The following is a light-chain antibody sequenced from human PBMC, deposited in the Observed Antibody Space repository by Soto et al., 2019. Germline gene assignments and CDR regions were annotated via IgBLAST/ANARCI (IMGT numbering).Light chain of an antibody. CDR2: DVS. CDR3: CSYAGTSLWV. CDR1: SSDVGGYNY. J-gene: IGLJ3*02. Sequence: QAVVTQPRPVSGSPGQSVTISCTGTSSDVGGYNYVSWYQQHPGKAPKLVIYDVSKRPSGVPDRFSGSKSGNTASLTISGLQAEDEADYYCCSYAGTSLWVFGGGTKLTVL. V-gene: IGLV2-11*01.